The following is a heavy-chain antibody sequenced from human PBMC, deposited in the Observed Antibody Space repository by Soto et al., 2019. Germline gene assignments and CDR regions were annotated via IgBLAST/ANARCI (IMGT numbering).Heavy chain of an antibody. CDR1: GFTFSSYA. V-gene: IGHV3-23*01. Sequence: GGSLRLSCAASGFTFSSYAMSWVRQAPGKGLEWVSAISGSGGSTYYADSVKGRFTISRDNSKNTLYLQMNSLRAEDTAVYYCAKSRERTYYYDSSGHLLIYFDYWGQGTLGTVSS. CDR3: AKSRERTYYYDSSGHLLIYFDY. CDR2: ISGSGGST. D-gene: IGHD3-22*01. J-gene: IGHJ4*02.